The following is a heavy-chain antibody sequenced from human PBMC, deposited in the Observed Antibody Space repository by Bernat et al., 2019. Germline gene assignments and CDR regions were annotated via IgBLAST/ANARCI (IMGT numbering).Heavy chain of an antibody. Sequence: QVQLVESGGGVVQPGGSLRLSCAASGFTFSSYGMHWVRQAPGKGLEWVAFIRYDGSNKYYADSVKGRFTISRDNSKNTLYLQMNSLRAEDTAVYYFAKVHDLGSGRNPGDAFDIWGQGTIVTVSS. D-gene: IGHD3-10*01. CDR2: IRYDGSNK. CDR1: GFTFSSYG. V-gene: IGHV3-30*02. CDR3: AKVHDLGSGRNPGDAFDI. J-gene: IGHJ3*02.